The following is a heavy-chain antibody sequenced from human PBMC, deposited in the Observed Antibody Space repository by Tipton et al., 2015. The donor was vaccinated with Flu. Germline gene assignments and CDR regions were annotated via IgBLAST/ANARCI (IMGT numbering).Heavy chain of an antibody. CDR1: GASISSTTYY. CDR2: IYKTGIT. Sequence: TLSLTCDVSGASISSTTYYWGWIRQPPGKGLEWIGSIYKTGITDYNPSLKSRVTLSLYTSKNQFSLKVRSVNAADTAVYYCAPSTRYWTGGHFFGWWGRGTQVTVSS. V-gene: IGHV4-39*07. D-gene: IGHD2-2*01. J-gene: IGHJ4*02. CDR3: APSTRYWTGGHFFGW.